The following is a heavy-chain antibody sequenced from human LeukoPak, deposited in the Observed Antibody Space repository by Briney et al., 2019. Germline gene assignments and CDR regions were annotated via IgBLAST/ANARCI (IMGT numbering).Heavy chain of an antibody. CDR2: IYYSGST. Sequence: PSETLSLTCTVSGGAISSGDYYWSWIRQPPRKGLEWIGYIYYSGSTYYNPSLKSRVTISVDTSKKQFSLKLSSVAAADTAVYYCARVILDYYDSSGYWFDPWGQGTLVTVCS. V-gene: IGHV4-30-4*01. D-gene: IGHD3-22*01. J-gene: IGHJ5*02. CDR3: ARVILDYYDSSGYWFDP. CDR1: GGAISSGDYY.